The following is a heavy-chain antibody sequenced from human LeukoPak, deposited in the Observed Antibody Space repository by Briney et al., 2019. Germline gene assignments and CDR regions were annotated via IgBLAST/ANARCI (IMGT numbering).Heavy chain of an antibody. J-gene: IGHJ4*02. Sequence: PGGSLRLSCAASGFTFDDYAMHWVRQAPGKGLEWVSGISWNSRSIGYADSVKGRFTISRDNAKNSLYLQMNSLRAEDTALYYCAKVRFRGYSNHRGLYPEEYYFDYWGQGTLVTVSS. CDR1: GFTFDDYA. CDR2: ISWNSRSI. D-gene: IGHD4-11*01. CDR3: AKVRFRGYSNHRGLYPEEYYFDY. V-gene: IGHV3-9*01.